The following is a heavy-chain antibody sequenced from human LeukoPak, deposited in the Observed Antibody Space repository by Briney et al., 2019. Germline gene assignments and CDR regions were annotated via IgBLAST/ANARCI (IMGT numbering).Heavy chain of an antibody. J-gene: IGHJ4*02. CDR3: AKVMGDGRYCSSTSCYSSPYFDY. V-gene: IGHV3-7*03. CDR2: IKQDGSEK. Sequence: PGGSLRLSCAASGFTFSSYWMSWVRQAPGKGLEWVANIKQDGSEKYYVDSVKGRFTISRDNAKNSLYLQMNSLRAEDTAVYYCAKVMGDGRYCSSTSCYSSPYFDYWGQGTLVTVSS. CDR1: GFTFSSYW. D-gene: IGHD2-2*01.